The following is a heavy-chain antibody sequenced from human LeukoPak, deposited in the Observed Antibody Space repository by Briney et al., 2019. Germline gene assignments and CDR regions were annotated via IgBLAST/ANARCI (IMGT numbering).Heavy chain of an antibody. CDR3: AKDWADYYDSSGYYDY. V-gene: IGHV3-30*18. CDR2: TSYDGSNK. Sequence: PGRSLRLSCAASGFTFSSYGMHWVRQAPGKGLEWVAVTSYDGSNKYYADSVKGRFTISRDNSKNTLYLQMNSLRAEDTAVYYCAKDWADYYDSSGYYDYWGQGTLVTVSS. CDR1: GFTFSSYG. D-gene: IGHD3-22*01. J-gene: IGHJ4*02.